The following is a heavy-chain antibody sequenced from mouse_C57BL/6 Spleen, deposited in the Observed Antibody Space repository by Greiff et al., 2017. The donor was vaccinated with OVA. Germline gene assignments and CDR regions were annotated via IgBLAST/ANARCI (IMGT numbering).Heavy chain of an antibody. CDR2: INPGSGGT. D-gene: IGHD2-1*01. CDR3: ARSEGNYEMDY. Sequence: VQLQQSGAELVRPGTSVKVSCKASGYAFTNYLIEWVKQRPGQGLEWIGVINPGSGGTNYNEKFKGKATLTADKSSSTAYMQLSSLTSEDSAVYFCARSEGNYEMDYWGKGTSVTASS. J-gene: IGHJ4*01. CDR1: GYAFTNYL. V-gene: IGHV1-54*01.